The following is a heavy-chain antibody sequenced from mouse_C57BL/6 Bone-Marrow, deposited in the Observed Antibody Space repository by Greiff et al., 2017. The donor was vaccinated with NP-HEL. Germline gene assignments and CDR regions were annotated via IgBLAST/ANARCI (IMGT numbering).Heavy chain of an antibody. J-gene: IGHJ3*01. CDR1: GYTFTSYW. V-gene: IGHV1-55*01. Sequence: QVQLQQPGAELVKPGASVKMSCKASGYTFTSYWITWVKQRPGQGLEWIGDIYPGSGSTNYNEKFKSKATLTVDTSSRTAYMQLSSLTSEDSAVYYCARDDGYSLWFAYWGQGTLVTVSA. CDR3: ARDDGYSLWFAY. D-gene: IGHD2-3*01. CDR2: IYPGSGST.